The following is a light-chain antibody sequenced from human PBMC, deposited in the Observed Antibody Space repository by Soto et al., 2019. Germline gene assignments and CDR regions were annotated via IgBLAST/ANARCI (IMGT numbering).Light chain of an antibody. CDR3: SSYTSSSTYV. CDR2: EVS. V-gene: IGLV2-14*01. Sequence: QSVLTQPASVSGSPGQSITISCTGTSSDVGGYNYVSWYQHHPGKAPKLMIDEVSNRPSGASNRFSVSKSGNTASLTIAGLQAEAEADYYCSSYTSSSTYVSGNGTKVTVL. CDR1: SSDVGGYNY. J-gene: IGLJ1*01.